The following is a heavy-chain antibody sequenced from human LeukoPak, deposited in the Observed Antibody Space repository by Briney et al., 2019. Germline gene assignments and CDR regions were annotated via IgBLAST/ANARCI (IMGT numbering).Heavy chain of an antibody. Sequence: GGSLRLSCAASGFTVSSNYMSWVRRAPGKGLEWVSVIYSGGSTYYADSVKGRFTISRDNSKNTLYLQMNSLRAEDTAVYYCARESGGSYYFDYWGQGTLVTVSS. D-gene: IGHD1-26*01. V-gene: IGHV3-66*02. CDR1: GFTVSSNY. CDR2: IYSGGST. CDR3: ARESGGSYYFDY. J-gene: IGHJ4*02.